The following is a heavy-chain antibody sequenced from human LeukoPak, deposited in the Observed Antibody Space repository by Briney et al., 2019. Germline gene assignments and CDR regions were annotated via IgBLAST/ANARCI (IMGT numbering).Heavy chain of an antibody. V-gene: IGHV3-53*01. D-gene: IGHD2-2*01. CDR1: GLTGSHNY. CDR3: ANYCSSTSCPRVSGMDV. J-gene: IGHJ6*02. Sequence: GGSLRLSCAASGLTGSHNYVSWVRQAPGKGLEWVSAIHTSGDTCYADSVKGRFTISRDNSKNTLYLQMNSLRAEDTAVYYCANYCSSTSCPRVSGMDVWGQGTTVTVSS. CDR2: IHTSGDT.